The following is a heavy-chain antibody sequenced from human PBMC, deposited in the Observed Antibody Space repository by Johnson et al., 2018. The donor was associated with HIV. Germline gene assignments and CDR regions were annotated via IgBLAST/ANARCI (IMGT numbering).Heavy chain of an antibody. V-gene: IGHV3-30*02. CDR1: GFSFSNYG. CDR3: AKLIVNWNCDEEASRDFDI. D-gene: IGHD1-1*01. CDR2: IRSDESNK. Sequence: QVLLVVSGGGVVQPGGSLRLSCAASGFSFSNYGIHWVRQTPGKGLEWVAFIRSDESNKYYADSVKGRFTISRDNSKSTVYLHMTSLGTEDAALYLCAKLIVNWNCDEEASRDFDIWGQGTMVTVSS. J-gene: IGHJ3*02.